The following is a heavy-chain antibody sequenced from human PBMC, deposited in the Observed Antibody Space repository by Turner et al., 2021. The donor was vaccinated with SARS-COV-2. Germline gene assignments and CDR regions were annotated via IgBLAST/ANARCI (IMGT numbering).Heavy chain of an antibody. D-gene: IGHD3-10*01. J-gene: IGHJ6*02. CDR1: GLYFSAYG. CDR3: AKDGGANYYASGTYLPKFYYYGLDA. V-gene: IGHV3-30*18. Sequence: VQLVESGGGVVQPGSSLRLSCAASGLYFSAYGMHWVRQAPGKGLEWVAFISNDGRNTDYADSVKGRFTVARDNSEKTLFLQMNSLRGEDTAVYFCAKDGGANYYASGTYLPKFYYYGLDAWGQGTTVTVSS. CDR2: ISNDGRNT.